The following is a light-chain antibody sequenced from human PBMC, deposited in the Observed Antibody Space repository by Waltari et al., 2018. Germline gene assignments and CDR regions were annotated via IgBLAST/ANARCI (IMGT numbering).Light chain of an antibody. Sequence: EIVMTQSPGTLSVSPGDRVTLPCRASQSVASNLAWYQHKPGQAPRLLLFGASTRASGIPARFSGSGSGTEFTLTISSLQSEDFVVYYCQQYTDWPRTFGQGTKLEIK. J-gene: IGKJ2*01. CDR1: QSVASN. CDR3: QQYTDWPRT. V-gene: IGKV3-15*01. CDR2: GAS.